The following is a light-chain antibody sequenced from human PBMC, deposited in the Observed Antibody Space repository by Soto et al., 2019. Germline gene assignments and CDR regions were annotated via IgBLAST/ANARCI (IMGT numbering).Light chain of an antibody. Sequence: DIQMTQSPSTLSGSVGDRVTITCRASQTISSWVAWYQQKPGKAPKLLIYKASTLTSGVPSRFSGSGSGTEFPLTISSLQPDDFATYYCQHYSSYSEAFGQGTKVDIK. V-gene: IGKV1-5*03. CDR2: KAS. CDR3: QHYSSYSEA. J-gene: IGKJ1*01. CDR1: QTISSW.